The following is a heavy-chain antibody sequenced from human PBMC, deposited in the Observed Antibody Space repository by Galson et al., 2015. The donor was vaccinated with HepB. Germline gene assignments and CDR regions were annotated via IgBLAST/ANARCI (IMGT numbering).Heavy chain of an antibody. Sequence: SLRLSCAASGFTFSSYAMHWVRQAPGKGLEWVAVISYDGSNKYYADSVKGRFTISRDNSKSTLYLQMNSLRAEDTAVYYCARSPQGYFDFWSGYLASTWFVPWGHGTLVTVSS. CDR2: ISYDGSNK. CDR1: GFTFSSYA. J-gene: IGHJ5*02. CDR3: ARSPQGYFDFWSGYLASTWFVP. D-gene: IGHD3-3*01. V-gene: IGHV3-30-3*01.